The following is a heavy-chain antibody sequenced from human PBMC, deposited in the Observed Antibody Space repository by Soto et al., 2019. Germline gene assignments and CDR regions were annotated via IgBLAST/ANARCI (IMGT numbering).Heavy chain of an antibody. J-gene: IGHJ6*02. CDR3: AREYSYGDYYYGMDV. Sequence: GGSLRLSCTASGFTVSSNYMSWVRQAPGKGLEWVSVIYSGGSTYYADSVKGRFTISRDDSKNTLYLQMNSLRAEDTAVYYCAREYSYGDYYYGMDVWGQGTTVTVSS. D-gene: IGHD5-18*01. V-gene: IGHV3-53*01. CDR2: IYSGGST. CDR1: GFTVSSNY.